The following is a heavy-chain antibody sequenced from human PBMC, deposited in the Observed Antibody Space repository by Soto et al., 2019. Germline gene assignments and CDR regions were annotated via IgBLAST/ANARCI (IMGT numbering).Heavy chain of an antibody. CDR1: GGSISNYY. V-gene: IGHV4-4*07. CDR2: IYTGGST. CDR3: ARASVGPPGGGSWIMPFDF. J-gene: IGHJ4*02. D-gene: IGHD2-15*01. Sequence: SETLSLTCTVSGGSISNYYWSWIRQPAGKGLEWIGRIYTGGSTNYNPSLKSRVTMSTDTSKNQFSLRLTSVTAADTAVYYCARASVGPPGGGSWIMPFDFWGQAALVTVST.